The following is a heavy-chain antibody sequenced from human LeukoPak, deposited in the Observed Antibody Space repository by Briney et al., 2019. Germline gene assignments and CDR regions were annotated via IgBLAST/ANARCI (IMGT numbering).Heavy chain of an antibody. V-gene: IGHV3-11*01. CDR3: ARDLTMMSAFDI. D-gene: IGHD3-22*01. J-gene: IGHJ3*02. CDR2: ISSSGSTI. Sequence: PGGSLRLSCAASGFTFSDYYMSWIRQAPWKGLEWVSYISSSGSTIYYADSVKGRFTISRDNAKNSLYLQMNSLRAEDTAVYYCARDLTMMSAFDIWGQGTMVTVSS. CDR1: GFTFSDYY.